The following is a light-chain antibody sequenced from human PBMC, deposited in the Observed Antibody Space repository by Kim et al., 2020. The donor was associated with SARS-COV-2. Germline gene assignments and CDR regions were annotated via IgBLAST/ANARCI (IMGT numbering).Light chain of an antibody. J-gene: IGLJ3*02. CDR1: SRSVSTSYY. CDR2: STN. V-gene: IGLV8-61*01. Sequence: QTVVTQEPSFSVSPGGTVTLTCCLSSRSVSTSYYPSWYQKTPGQAPRTLIYSTNTRSSGVPDRFSGSILGNKAALTITGAQADDESDYYCVLYMGSGIWVFGGGTKLAVL. CDR3: VLYMGSGIWV.